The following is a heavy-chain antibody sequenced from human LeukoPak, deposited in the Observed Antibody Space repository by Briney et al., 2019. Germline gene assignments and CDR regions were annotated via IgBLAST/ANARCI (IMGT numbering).Heavy chain of an antibody. CDR3: ARDWGAAYYYGSGSYSRDYGMDV. CDR1: GSSISSYY. Sequence: SETLSLTCTVSGSSISSYYWSWIRQPPGKGLEWIGYIYYSGSTNYNPSLKSRVTISVDTSKNQFSLKLSSVTAADTAVYYCARDWGAAYYYGSGSYSRDYGMDVWGQGTTVTVSS. J-gene: IGHJ6*02. D-gene: IGHD3-10*01. V-gene: IGHV4-59*01. CDR2: IYYSGST.